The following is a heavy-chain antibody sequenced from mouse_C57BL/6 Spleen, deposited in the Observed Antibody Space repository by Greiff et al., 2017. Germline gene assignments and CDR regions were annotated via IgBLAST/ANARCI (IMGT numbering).Heavy chain of an antibody. D-gene: IGHD2-4*01. V-gene: IGHV1-74*01. CDR1: GYTFTSYW. Sequence: QVQLKQSGAELVKPGASVKVSCKASGYTFTSYWMHWVKQRPGQGLEWIGRINPSDSDTNYNQKFKGKATLTVDKSSSTAYMQLSSLTSEDSAVYYCAVSYDRYDMDYWGQGTSVTVSS. J-gene: IGHJ4*01. CDR3: AVSYDRYDMDY. CDR2: INPSDSDT.